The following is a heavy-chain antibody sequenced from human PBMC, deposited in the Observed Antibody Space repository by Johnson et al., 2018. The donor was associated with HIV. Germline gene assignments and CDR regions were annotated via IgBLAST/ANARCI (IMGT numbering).Heavy chain of an antibody. CDR1: DFTFSNNA. V-gene: IGHV3-30*14. CDR3: AREKIRAFDI. CDR2: ISYDGTNT. Sequence: SGGGLVKPGGSLRLSCAASDFTFSNNAIHWVRQAPGKGLEWVAVISYDGTNTYYADSVRGRFTISRDNSRNTLYLQMGSLRAEDTAVYYCAREKIRAFDIWGQGTMVTVSS. J-gene: IGHJ3*02.